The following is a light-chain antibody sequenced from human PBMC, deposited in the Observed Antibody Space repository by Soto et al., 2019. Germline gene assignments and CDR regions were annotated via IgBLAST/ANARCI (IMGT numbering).Light chain of an antibody. Sequence: QAVLAPPASVSGSPGQSIPLSFTGTSREIGSYEYVSWYQQHPEKAPKLMIYEVSNRPSGVSDRFSGSESVNTATLTISGLQAEDEADYYCSSYTSSSTRVFGTGTKVTVL. CDR1: SREIGSYEY. CDR3: SSYTSSSTRV. V-gene: IGLV2-14*03. J-gene: IGLJ1*01. CDR2: EVS.